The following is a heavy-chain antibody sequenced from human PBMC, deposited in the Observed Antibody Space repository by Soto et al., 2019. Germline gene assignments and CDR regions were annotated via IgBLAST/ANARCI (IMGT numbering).Heavy chain of an antibody. J-gene: IGHJ3*02. CDR2: IYHSGTN. CDR3: VTAFDSSGFGYFDI. D-gene: IGHD3-22*01. V-gene: IGHV4-4*02. Sequence: SETLSLTCTVSGGSISSSNRWNWVRQPPGKGLEWIGHIYHSGTNNNNPSLKSRVTMSVDKSKNQFSLKLTSVTAADTAMYYCVTAFDSSGFGYFDIWGQGAMVTVSS. CDR1: GGSISSSNR.